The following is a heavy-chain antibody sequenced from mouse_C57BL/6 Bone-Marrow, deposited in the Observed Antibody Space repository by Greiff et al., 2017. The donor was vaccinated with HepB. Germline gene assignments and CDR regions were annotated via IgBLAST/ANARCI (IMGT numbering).Heavy chain of an antibody. CDR2: IRYDGSN. CDR1: GYSITSGYY. Sequence: EVKLMESGPGLVKPSQSLSLTCSVTGYSITSGYYWNWIRQFTGNKLEWMGYIRYDGSNNYNPSLKNRISITRDTSTNQFFLKLNSVTTEDTATYYCARRNYYGRRANFDVWGTETTVTVSS. CDR3: ARRNYYGRRANFDV. V-gene: IGHV3-6*01. J-gene: IGHJ1*03. D-gene: IGHD1-1*01.